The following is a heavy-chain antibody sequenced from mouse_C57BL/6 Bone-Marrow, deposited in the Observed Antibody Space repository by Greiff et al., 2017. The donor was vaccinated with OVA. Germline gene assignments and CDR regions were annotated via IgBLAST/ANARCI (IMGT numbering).Heavy chain of an antibody. CDR3: ARGGTAQATFYYFDY. D-gene: IGHD3-2*02. CDR1: GFSLTSYG. CDR2: IWSDGST. J-gene: IGHJ2*01. V-gene: IGHV2-6*03. Sequence: VKVVESGPGLVAPSQSLSITCTVSGFSLTSYGVHWVRQPPGKGLEWLVVIWSDGSTTYNSALKSRLSISKDNSKSQVFLKMNSLQTDDTAMYYCARGGTAQATFYYFDYWGQGTTLTVSS.